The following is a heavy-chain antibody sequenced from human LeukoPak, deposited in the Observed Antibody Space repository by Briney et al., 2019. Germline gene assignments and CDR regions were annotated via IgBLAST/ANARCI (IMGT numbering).Heavy chain of an antibody. CDR3: ARPDYYDRSGYPGYWYFDL. CDR2: IYHSGST. D-gene: IGHD3-22*01. J-gene: IGHJ2*01. CDR1: TYSISSGYY. V-gene: IGHV4-38-2*01. Sequence: SETLSLTCAVSTYSISSGYYWGWIRQPPGKGLEWIGSIYHSGSTYYNPSVKSRVTISVDTSKNQFSLKLSSVTAADTAVYYCARPDYYDRSGYPGYWYFDLWGRGTLVTVSS.